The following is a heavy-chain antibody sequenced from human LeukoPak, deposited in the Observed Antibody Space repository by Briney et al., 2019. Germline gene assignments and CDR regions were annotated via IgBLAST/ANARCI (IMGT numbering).Heavy chain of an antibody. Sequence: PGGSLRLSCAASGFTFSSYVMSWVRQAPGKGLEWISSTSGGGGNTYYADSVKGRFTISRDNSKNTLYLQMNSLRADDTAVDYCAKSGYNRFDYWGQGTLVTVSS. CDR1: GFTFSSYV. D-gene: IGHD5-24*01. CDR3: AKSGYNRFDY. CDR2: TSGGGGNT. J-gene: IGHJ4*02. V-gene: IGHV3-23*01.